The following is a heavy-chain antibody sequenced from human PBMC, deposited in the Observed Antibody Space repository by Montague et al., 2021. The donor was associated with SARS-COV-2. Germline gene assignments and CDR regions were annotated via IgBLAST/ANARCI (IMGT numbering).Heavy chain of an antibody. CDR2: INHSGST. D-gene: IGHD2-21*02. Sequence: SETLSLTCAVYGGSFSGYYWSWIRQPPGKGMEWIGEINHSGSTNXNPNLKSRVTISVDTSKNKFSLKLNSVTAAATAVYYCASSSWPIVVVTATRDGYYGMDVWGQGTTVTVSS. J-gene: IGHJ6*02. CDR1: GGSFSGYY. CDR3: ASSSWPIVVVTATRDGYYGMDV. V-gene: IGHV4-34*01.